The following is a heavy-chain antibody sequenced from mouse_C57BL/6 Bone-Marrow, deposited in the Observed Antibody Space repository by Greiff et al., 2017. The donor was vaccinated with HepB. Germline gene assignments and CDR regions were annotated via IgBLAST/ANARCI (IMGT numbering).Heavy chain of an antibody. J-gene: IGHJ4*01. V-gene: IGHV1-81*01. CDR2: IYPRSGNT. Sequence: VQLQQSGAELARPGASVKLSCKASGYTFTSYGISWVKQRTGQGLEWIGEIYPRSGNTYYNEKFKGKATLTADKSSSTAYMELRSLTSEDSAVYFCARAGPPDIRDYYAMDYWGQGTSVTVSS. CDR1: GYTFTSYG. D-gene: IGHD1-1*01. CDR3: ARAGPPDIRDYYAMDY.